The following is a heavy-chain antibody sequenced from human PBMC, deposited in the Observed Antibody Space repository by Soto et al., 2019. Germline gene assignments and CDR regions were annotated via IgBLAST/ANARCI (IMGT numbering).Heavy chain of an antibody. J-gene: IGHJ6*02. CDR2: INHSGST. CDR3: AIGRGRAASSWSPSRGYYYYGMDV. CDR1: GGSFSGYY. V-gene: IGHV4-34*01. D-gene: IGHD6-13*01. Sequence: SETLSLTCAVYGGSFSGYYWSGIRQQPGKGLEWIGEINHSGSTNYNPSLKSRVTISVDKSKNQFSLKLSSVTAADTAVYYCAIGRGRAASSWSPSRGYYYYGMDVWGQGTTVTVSS.